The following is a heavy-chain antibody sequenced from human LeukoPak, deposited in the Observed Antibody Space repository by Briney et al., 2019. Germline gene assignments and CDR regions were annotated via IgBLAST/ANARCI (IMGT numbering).Heavy chain of an antibody. J-gene: IGHJ4*02. V-gene: IGHV4-34*01. Sequence: SETLSLTCAVYGGSFSGYYWSWIRQPPGKGLEWIGEINHSGSTNYNPSLKSRVTISVDTSKNQFSLKLSSVTAADTAVYYCARLNRAKHPYSSGWSILDYWGQGTLVTVSS. CDR3: ARLNRAKHPYSSGWSILDY. CDR2: INHSGST. D-gene: IGHD6-19*01. CDR1: GGSFSGYY.